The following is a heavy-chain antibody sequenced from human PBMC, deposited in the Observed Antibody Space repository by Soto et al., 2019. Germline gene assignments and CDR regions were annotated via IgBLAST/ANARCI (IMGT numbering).Heavy chain of an antibody. J-gene: IGHJ4*02. CDR1: DDSINSDKYY. CDR2: IYYRGNA. D-gene: IGHD2-8*02. V-gene: IGHV4-39*01. CDR3: ARLEVLATISYYFES. Sequence: QLQLQESGPGLVKPSETLSLTCSVSDDSINSDKYYWGWIRQPPGKGLEWIGSIYYRGNAHYNPSLQTRVPRSLYKSKSQFSLKLNSVTAADSAGYFCARLEVLATISYYFESWGPGALVTVSS.